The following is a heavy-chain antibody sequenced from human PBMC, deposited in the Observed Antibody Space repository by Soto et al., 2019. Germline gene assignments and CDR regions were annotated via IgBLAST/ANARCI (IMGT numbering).Heavy chain of an antibody. CDR2: ISAYTGNT. V-gene: IGHV1-18*01. J-gene: IGHJ4*02. CDR3: ARYWAAAGPFDY. D-gene: IGHD6-13*01. CDR1: GYTFTSYG. Sequence: QVQLVQSGAEVKKPGASVKVSCKASGYTFTSYGISWVRQAPGQGLEWMRGISAYTGNTNYAQKLQGRVTMTTDTSTSTAYMELRSLRSCDTAVYYCARYWAAAGPFDYWGQGTLVTVSS.